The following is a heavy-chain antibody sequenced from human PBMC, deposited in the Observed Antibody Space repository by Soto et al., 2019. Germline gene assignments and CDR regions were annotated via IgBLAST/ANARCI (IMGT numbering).Heavy chain of an antibody. D-gene: IGHD3-3*01. CDR1: GGSSSSGCYY. V-gene: IGHV4-31*03. J-gene: IGHJ4*02. Sequence: SETRSVTCPVSGGSSSSGCYYWSWIRQHPGQGLEWIGYIYYSGSTYYNPSLKSRVTISVDTSKNQFSLKLSSVTAADTAVYYCARTPTTYYVFWSGYYRFGAGFDYWGQGTLATVSS. CDR3: ARTPTTYYVFWSGYYRFGAGFDY. CDR2: IYYSGST.